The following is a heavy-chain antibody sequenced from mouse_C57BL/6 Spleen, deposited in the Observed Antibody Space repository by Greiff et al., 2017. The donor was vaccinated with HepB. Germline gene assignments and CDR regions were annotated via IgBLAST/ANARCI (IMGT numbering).Heavy chain of an antibody. J-gene: IGHJ4*01. CDR1: GFTFSSYD. V-gene: IGHV5-9-1*02. CDR3: TREGGYYSNYPPMDY. Sequence: EVQLVESGEGLVKPGGSLKLSCAASGFTFSSYDMSWVRQTPEKRLEWVAYISSGGDYIYYADTVKGRFTISRDNARNTLYLQMSSLKSEDTAMYYCTREGGYYSNYPPMDYWGQGTSVTVSS. D-gene: IGHD2-5*01. CDR2: ISSGGDYI.